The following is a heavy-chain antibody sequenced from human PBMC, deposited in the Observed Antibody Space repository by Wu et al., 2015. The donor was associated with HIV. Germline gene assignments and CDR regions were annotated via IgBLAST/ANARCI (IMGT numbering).Heavy chain of an antibody. Sequence: QVQLVQSGAEVKKPGSSVKVSCKASGGTFSSYAISWVRQAPGQGLEWMGRIIPIFGTANYAQKFQGRVTITADESTSTAYMELSSLRSDDTAVYYCASNHMVRGVSRPTYYYGMDVWGQGTTVTVSS. CDR1: GGTFSSYA. CDR3: ASNHMVRGVSRPTYYYGMDV. D-gene: IGHD3-10*01. J-gene: IGHJ6*02. V-gene: IGHV1-69*13. CDR2: IIPIFGTA.